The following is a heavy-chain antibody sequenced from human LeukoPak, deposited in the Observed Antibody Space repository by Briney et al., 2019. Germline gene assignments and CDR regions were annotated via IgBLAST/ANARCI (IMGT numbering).Heavy chain of an antibody. V-gene: IGHV1-8*03. CDR2: MNPNSGNT. J-gene: IGHJ4*02. Sequence: ASVKVSCKASGYTFTSYDSNWVRQATGQGLEWKVWMNPNSGNTGYAQKFQVRVTITMNTSISTAYMELSSLRSEDTAVYYCARGLLFSSGWYAHHDYWGQGTLVTVSS. CDR3: ARGLLFSSGWYAHHDY. D-gene: IGHD6-19*01. CDR1: GYTFTSYD.